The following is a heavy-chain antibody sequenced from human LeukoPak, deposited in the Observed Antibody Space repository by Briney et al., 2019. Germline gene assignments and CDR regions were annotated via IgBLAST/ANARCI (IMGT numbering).Heavy chain of an antibody. Sequence: GGPLRLSCAASGFTFRSYDMNWVRQPPGKGLEWVSVISGSGTSTYYADSVKGRFTISRDNSKNTLYLQMNSLRAEDTAVYYCAKRSTENASDIWGQGTMVTLSS. CDR3: AKRSTENASDI. CDR2: ISGSGTST. CDR1: GFTFRSYD. J-gene: IGHJ3*02. V-gene: IGHV3-23*01.